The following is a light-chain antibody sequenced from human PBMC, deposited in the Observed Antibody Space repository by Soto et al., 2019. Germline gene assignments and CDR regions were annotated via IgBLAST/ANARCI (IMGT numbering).Light chain of an antibody. J-gene: IGKJ3*01. Sequence: DIQMTQSPSSLSASVGDRVTITCQASQDISNYLNWYQQKPGKAPKLLIYDASNLETGVPSRFSGSGSGTDFTFTISILQPEDTEKYSCQQYDNLLGITFGPGTKVDIK. CDR1: QDISNY. CDR2: DAS. CDR3: QQYDNLLGIT. V-gene: IGKV1-33*01.